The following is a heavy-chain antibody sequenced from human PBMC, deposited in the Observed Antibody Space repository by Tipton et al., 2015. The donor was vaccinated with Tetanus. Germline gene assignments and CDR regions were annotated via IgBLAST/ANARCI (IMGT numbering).Heavy chain of an antibody. J-gene: IGHJ4*02. CDR3: TSYNIPYYFDS. CDR1: GDSVRSGSYY. D-gene: IGHD2-21*01. CDR2: IDYSGST. V-gene: IGHV4-61*01. Sequence: TLSLTCTVSGDSVRSGSYYWSWIRQPPGKELEWIGYIDYSGSTNYNPSLKSRLIISADTSKNQFSLRLSSVTAADTAVYYCTSYNIPYYFDSWGRGTLVTVSS.